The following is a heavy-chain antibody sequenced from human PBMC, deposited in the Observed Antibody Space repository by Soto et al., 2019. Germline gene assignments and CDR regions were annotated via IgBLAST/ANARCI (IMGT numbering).Heavy chain of an antibody. D-gene: IGHD6-13*01. CDR2: ISYDGSNK. J-gene: IGHJ6*02. CDR3: ANDPYDGIAAAGTISSPTEYGMDV. CDR1: GFTFSSYG. Sequence: GGSLRLSCAASGFTFSSYGMHWVRQAPGKGLEWVAVISYDGSNKYYADSVKGRFTISRDNSKNTLYLQMNSLRAEDTAVYYCANDPYDGIAAAGTISSPTEYGMDVWGQGTTVTVSS. V-gene: IGHV3-30*18.